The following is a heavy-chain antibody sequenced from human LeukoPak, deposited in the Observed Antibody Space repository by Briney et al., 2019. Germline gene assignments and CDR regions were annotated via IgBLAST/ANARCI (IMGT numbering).Heavy chain of an antibody. CDR2: ITSSGSTI. V-gene: IGHV3-48*03. CDR1: GFTFSSYE. J-gene: IGHJ4*02. Sequence: PGGSLRLSCAASGFTFSSYEMNWVRQAPGKGLEWVSYITSSGSTIHYADSVKGRFTISRDNAQNSLYLQMNSLRADDTAIYFCARGALTTTFDYWGQGALVTVSS. CDR3: ARGALTTTFDY. D-gene: IGHD4-17*01.